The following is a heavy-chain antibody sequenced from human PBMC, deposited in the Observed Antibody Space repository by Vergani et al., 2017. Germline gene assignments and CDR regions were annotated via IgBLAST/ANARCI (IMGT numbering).Heavy chain of an antibody. CDR2: ISYDGSNK. V-gene: IGHV3-30*18. J-gene: IGHJ4*02. CDR3: AKTGYSYGYEFDY. D-gene: IGHD5-18*01. CDR1: GFTFSSYA. Sequence: VQLLESGGGLVQPGGSLRLSCAASGFTFSSYAMSWVRQAPGKGLEWVAVISYDGSNKYYADSVKGRFTISRDNSKNTLYLQMNSLRAEDTAVYYCAKTGYSYGYEFDYWGQGTLVTVSS.